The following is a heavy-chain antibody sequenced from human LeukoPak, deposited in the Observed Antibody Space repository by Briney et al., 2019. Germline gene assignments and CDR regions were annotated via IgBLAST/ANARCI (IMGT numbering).Heavy chain of an antibody. CDR1: GYTFTSYG. J-gene: IGHJ4*02. CDR2: ISAYNGNT. D-gene: IGHD3-22*01. CDR3: ARASPSHYDSSGYYQGFDY. Sequence: ASVKLSCKASGYTFTSYGISWVRQAPGQGLEWMGWISAYNGNTNYAQKLQGRVTMTTDTSTSTAYMELRTLRSDDTAVYYCARASPSHYDSSGYYQGFDYWGQGTLVTVSS. V-gene: IGHV1-18*01.